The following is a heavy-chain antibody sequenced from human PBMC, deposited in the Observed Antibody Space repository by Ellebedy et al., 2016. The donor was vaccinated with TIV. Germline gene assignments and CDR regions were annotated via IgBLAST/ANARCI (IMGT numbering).Heavy chain of an antibody. V-gene: IGHV4-34*01. J-gene: IGHJ4*02. CDR2: INHSGST. D-gene: IGHD2-2*01. CDR3: ARGRVTVVVPAAISDQGYDY. Sequence: SETLSLXCAVYGGSFSGYYWSWIRQPPGKGLEWIGEINHSGSTNYNPSLKSRVTISVDTSKNQFSLKLSSVTAADTAVYYCARGRVTVVVPAAISDQGYDYWGQGTLVTVSS. CDR1: GGSFSGYY.